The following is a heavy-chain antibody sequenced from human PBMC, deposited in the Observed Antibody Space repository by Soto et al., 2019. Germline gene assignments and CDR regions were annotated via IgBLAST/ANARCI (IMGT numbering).Heavy chain of an antibody. J-gene: IGHJ6*04. CDR3: ARQPQGVVPAAMDV. CDR2: IYYSGST. V-gene: IGHV4-59*08. CDR1: GGSISSYY. D-gene: IGHD2-2*01. Sequence: SETLSLTCTVSGGSISSYYWSWIRQPPGKGLEWIGYIYYSGSTNYNPSLKSRVTISVDTSKNQFSLKLSSVTAADTAVYYCARQPQGVVPAAMDVWGKGTTVTVSS.